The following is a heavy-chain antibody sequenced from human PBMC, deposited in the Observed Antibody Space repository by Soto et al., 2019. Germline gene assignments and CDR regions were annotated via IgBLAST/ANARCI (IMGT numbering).Heavy chain of an antibody. CDR3: ARDFAYYDS. CDR2: VYHTGRT. CDR1: GGSFKSGSYS. J-gene: IGHJ4*02. Sequence: QVQLQESGPGLVKPSETLSLTCTVSGGSFKSGSYSWGWIRQPPGKGLEWIGYVYHTGRTSYHPSLKSRVSISLDTSKNQFSMTLASVTAADTAVYCCARDFAYYDSWGQGTLVTVSA. V-gene: IGHV4-61*01. D-gene: IGHD3-3*01.